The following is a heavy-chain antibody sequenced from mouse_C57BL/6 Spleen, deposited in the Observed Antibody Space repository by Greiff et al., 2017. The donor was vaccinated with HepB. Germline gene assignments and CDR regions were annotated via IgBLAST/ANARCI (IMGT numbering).Heavy chain of an antibody. D-gene: IGHD2-4*01. Sequence: QVQLQQPGAELVKPGASVKLSCKASGYTFTSYWMQWVKQRPGQGLEWIGEIDPSDSYTNYNQKFKGKATLTVDTSSSTAYMQLSSLTSEDSAVYYCARRTYDYYYYAMDYWGQGTSVAVSS. V-gene: IGHV1-50*01. CDR3: ARRTYDYYYYAMDY. CDR1: GYTFTSYW. J-gene: IGHJ4*01. CDR2: IDPSDSYT.